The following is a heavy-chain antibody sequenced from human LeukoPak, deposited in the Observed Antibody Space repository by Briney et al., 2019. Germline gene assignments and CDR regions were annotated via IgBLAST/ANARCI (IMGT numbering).Heavy chain of an antibody. D-gene: IGHD2-8*01. V-gene: IGHV3-30*02. CDR1: GFTFSTYG. Sequence: GESLKISCKGSGFTFSTYGMHWVRQAPGKGLEWVAFIRYDGSSKYYTDSVKGRFTISRDNSKSTLYLQMNSLRAEDTAVYYCAKDGSGQCTYFDYWGQGTLVTVSS. J-gene: IGHJ4*02. CDR2: IRYDGSSK. CDR3: AKDGSGQCTYFDY.